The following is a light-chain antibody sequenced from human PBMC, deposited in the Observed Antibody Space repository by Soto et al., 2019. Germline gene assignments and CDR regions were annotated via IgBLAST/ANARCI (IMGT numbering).Light chain of an antibody. V-gene: IGKV3D-20*02. CDR2: DAS. CDR1: QSVSSSY. J-gene: IGKJ1*01. CDR3: QQRSDWPWT. Sequence: EIVLTQSPGTLSLSPGERATLSCRASQSVSSSYLAWYQQKPGQAPRLLIYDASNRATGIPDRFSGGGSGTDFTLTISNLEPEDFAVYYCQQRSDWPWTFGQGTKVDIK.